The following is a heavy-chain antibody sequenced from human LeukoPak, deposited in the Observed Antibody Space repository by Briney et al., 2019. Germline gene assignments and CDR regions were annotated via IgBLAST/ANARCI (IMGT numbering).Heavy chain of an antibody. CDR1: GYSFTYW. CDR3: ASARHGDYVWDY. D-gene: IGHD4-17*01. V-gene: IGHV5-51*01. CDR2: IYSGDSHT. Sequence: GKSLQSSCKGSGYSFTYWIGWVRQMPGKGLEWMGIIYSGDSHTKYSPFFQGRVTISADKSISTAYLQWSSLEASDTAMYYCASARHGDYVWDYWGQGTLVTVSS. J-gene: IGHJ4*02.